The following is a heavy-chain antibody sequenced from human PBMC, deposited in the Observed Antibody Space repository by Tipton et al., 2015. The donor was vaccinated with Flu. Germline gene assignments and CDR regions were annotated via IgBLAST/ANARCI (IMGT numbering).Heavy chain of an antibody. CDR3: ARYGTYDGSRYFQH. D-gene: IGHD1-26*01. J-gene: IGHJ1*01. V-gene: IGHV4-59*01. CDR1: GGSISSYY. Sequence: TLSLTCTVSGGSISSYYWSWIRQPPGKGLEWIGHIYYSGSTNYSPSLKGRVTISVDTFKNQFSLKLSSVTAADTAVYYCARYGTYDGSRYFQHWGQGTLVTVSS. CDR2: IYYSGST.